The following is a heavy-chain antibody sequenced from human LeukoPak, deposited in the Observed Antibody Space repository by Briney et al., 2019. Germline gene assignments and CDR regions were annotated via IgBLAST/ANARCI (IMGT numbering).Heavy chain of an antibody. Sequence: SETLSLTCTVSGGSISSSSYYWGWIRQPPGKGLEWIGSIYYSGSTYYNPSLKSRVTISVDTSKNQFSLKLSSVTAADTAVYYCARRSGFLSEQWLPFDYWGQGTLVTVSS. CDR3: ARRSGFLSEQWLPFDY. D-gene: IGHD6-19*01. CDR1: GGSISSSSYY. CDR2: IYYSGST. V-gene: IGHV4-39*01. J-gene: IGHJ4*02.